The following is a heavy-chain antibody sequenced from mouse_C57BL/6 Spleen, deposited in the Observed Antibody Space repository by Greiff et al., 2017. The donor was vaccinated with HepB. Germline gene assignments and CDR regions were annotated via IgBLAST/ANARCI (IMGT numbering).Heavy chain of an antibody. CDR3: ARDEGLRPSWYFDV. V-gene: IGHV5-4*01. CDR1: GFTFSSYA. D-gene: IGHD2-2*01. J-gene: IGHJ1*03. CDR2: ISDGGSYT. Sequence: EVQLVESGGGLVKPGGSLKLSFAASGFTFSSYAMSWVRQTPEKRLEWVATISDGGSYTYYPDNVKGRFTISRDNAKNNLYLQMSHLKSEDTAMYYCARDEGLRPSWYFDVWGTGTTVTVSS.